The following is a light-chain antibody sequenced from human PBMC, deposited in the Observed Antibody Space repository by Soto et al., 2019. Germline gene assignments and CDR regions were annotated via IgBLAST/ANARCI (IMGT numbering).Light chain of an antibody. J-gene: IGKJ5*01. CDR3: QQANSFPIT. CDR1: QDIGNF. Sequence: IQMTQSRSTLSASVGDRVTITCRASQDIGNFLAWYQQKPGKVPKLLIYAASSLQSGVPSRFSGSGSGTDFTLTISSLQPEDFATYYCQQANSFPITFGQGTRLEIK. V-gene: IGKV1-12*01. CDR2: AAS.